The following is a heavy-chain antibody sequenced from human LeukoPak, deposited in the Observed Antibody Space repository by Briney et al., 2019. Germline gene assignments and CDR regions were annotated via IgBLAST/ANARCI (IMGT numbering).Heavy chain of an antibody. V-gene: IGHV3-48*03. Sequence: PGGSLRLSCAASGFDLNTYEMSWVRQAPGKGLEWIADITISGHTKNYADSVKGRFTISRDNAGTSLYLQMNSLRVEDTGDYYCARGDPHADLWGQGTLVTVSS. CDR2: ITISGHTK. CDR1: GFDLNTYE. J-gene: IGHJ5*02. CDR3: ARGDPHADL.